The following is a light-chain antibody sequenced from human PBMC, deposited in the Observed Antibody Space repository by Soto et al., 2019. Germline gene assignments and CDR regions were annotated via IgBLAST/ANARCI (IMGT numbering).Light chain of an antibody. CDR2: EVS. Sequence: QSVLTQPPSASGSPGQSVTISCTGTSSDVGAYHYVSWYQHRPGKAPKLMIYEVSKRPSGVPDRFSGSKSGNTASLTVSGLQAEDEADYHCCSHAGSNYAFLFGTGTTATV. CDR3: CSHAGSNYAFL. J-gene: IGLJ1*01. V-gene: IGLV2-8*01. CDR1: SSDVGAYHY.